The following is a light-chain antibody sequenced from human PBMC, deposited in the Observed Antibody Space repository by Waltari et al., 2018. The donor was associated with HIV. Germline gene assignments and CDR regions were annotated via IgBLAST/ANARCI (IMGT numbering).Light chain of an antibody. CDR2: DVS. CDR1: SYAIGQYNY. CDR3: SSYTGDNTVI. V-gene: IGLV2-14*03. J-gene: IGLJ2*01. Sequence: SALSQPASVTGSPGQSITISCSGTSYAIGQYNYVSWYQQHPGEAPKLLISDVSSRPSGVSTRFSGSKSGNTASLTISGLQADDEAHYFCSSYTGDNTVIFAGGTKVTV.